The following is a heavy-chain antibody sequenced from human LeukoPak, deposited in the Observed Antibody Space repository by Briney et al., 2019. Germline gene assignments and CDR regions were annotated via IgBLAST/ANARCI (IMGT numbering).Heavy chain of an antibody. J-gene: IGHJ4*02. D-gene: IGHD3-22*01. Sequence: SETLSLTCAVYGGSFSGYYWSWIRQPPGKGLEWIGEINHSGSTNYNPSLKSRVTISVDTSKNQFSLKLSSVTAADTAVYYCASFRGYLDYWGQGTPVTVSS. CDR3: ASFRGYLDY. CDR1: GGSFSGYY. CDR2: INHSGST. V-gene: IGHV4-34*01.